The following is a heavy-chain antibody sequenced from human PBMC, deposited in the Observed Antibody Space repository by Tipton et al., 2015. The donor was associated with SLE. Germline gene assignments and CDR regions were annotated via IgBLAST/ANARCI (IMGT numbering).Heavy chain of an antibody. V-gene: IGHV3-9*01. J-gene: IGHJ4*02. CDR2: ISWNSGSI. CDR3: ARDRVGY. CDR1: GFTFDDYA. Sequence: SLRLSCAASGFTFDDYAMHWVRQAPGKGLEWVSGISWNSGSIGYADSVKGRFTISRDNAKNSLYLQMNSLRAEDTALYYCARDRVGYWGQGTLVTVSS.